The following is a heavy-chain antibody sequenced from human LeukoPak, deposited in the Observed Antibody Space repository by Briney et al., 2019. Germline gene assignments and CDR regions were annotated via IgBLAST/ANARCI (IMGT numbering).Heavy chain of an antibody. CDR2: ISGSGGST. D-gene: IGHD5/OR15-5a*01. Sequence: PGGSLRLSCAASGCTFSSYAMSWVRQAPGKGLEWVSAISGSGGSTYYADSVKGRFTISRDNSKNTLYLQMNSLRAEDTAVYYCAKGSGHAIVSSDYWGQGTLVTVSS. J-gene: IGHJ4*02. CDR1: GCTFSSYA. V-gene: IGHV3-23*01. CDR3: AKGSGHAIVSSDY.